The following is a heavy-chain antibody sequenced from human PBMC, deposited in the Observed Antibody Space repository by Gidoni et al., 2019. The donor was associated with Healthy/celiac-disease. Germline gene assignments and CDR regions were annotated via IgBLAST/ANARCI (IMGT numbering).Heavy chain of an antibody. D-gene: IGHD2-15*01. V-gene: IGHV5-51*01. CDR1: GYSFTSYC. CDR3: ARAYCSGGSCYSAGGMDV. CDR2: IYPGDSDT. Sequence: EVQLVQSGAEVKTPGASLKISCKGSGYSFTSYCIGWVRQMPGKGLEWMGIIYPGDSDTRYSPSFQGQVTISADKSISTAYLQWSSLKASDTAMYYCARAYCSGGSCYSAGGMDVWGQGTTVTVSS. J-gene: IGHJ6*02.